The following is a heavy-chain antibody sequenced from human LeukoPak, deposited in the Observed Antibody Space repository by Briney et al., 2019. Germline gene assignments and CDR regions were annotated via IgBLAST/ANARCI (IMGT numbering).Heavy chain of an antibody. J-gene: IGHJ4*02. D-gene: IGHD6-19*01. CDR1: GYTFTSYG. V-gene: IGHV1-18*01. Sequence: ASVKVSCKASGYTFTSYGISWVRQAPGQGLEWMGWISAYKGNTNYAQKLQGRVTMTRNTSISTAYMELSSLRSEDTAVYYCALIAVAGKDYFDYWGQGTLVTVSS. CDR2: ISAYKGNT. CDR3: ALIAVAGKDYFDY.